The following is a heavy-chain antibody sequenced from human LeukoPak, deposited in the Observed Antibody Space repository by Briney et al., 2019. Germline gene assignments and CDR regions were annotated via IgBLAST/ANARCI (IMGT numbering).Heavy chain of an antibody. V-gene: IGHV3-21*01. Sequence: KPGGSLRLSCAASGFTFSSYAMSWVRQAPGKGLEWVSSISSSSSYIYYADSVKGRFTISRDNAKNSLYLQMNSLRAEDTAVYYCASSRYCSSTSCQLFDYWGQGTLVTVSS. CDR2: ISSSSSYI. CDR3: ASSRYCSSTSCQLFDY. CDR1: GFTFSSYA. J-gene: IGHJ4*02. D-gene: IGHD2-2*01.